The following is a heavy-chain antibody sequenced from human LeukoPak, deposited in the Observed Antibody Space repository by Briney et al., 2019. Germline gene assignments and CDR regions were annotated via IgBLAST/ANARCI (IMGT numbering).Heavy chain of an antibody. Sequence: SETLSLTCTVSGVSIRSSSHYWGWIRQPPGRGLEWLGSSGSLYYVGSSSYSPSLKRRVSISADTSKTHVSLRLRSVTAADTAVYSCAKDRPAITMVRGRVPGYDYWGQGTLVTVSS. CDR3: AKDRPAITMVRGRVPGYDY. J-gene: IGHJ4*02. CDR2: SGSLYYVGSS. D-gene: IGHD3-10*01. V-gene: IGHV4-39*07. CDR1: GVSIRSSSHY.